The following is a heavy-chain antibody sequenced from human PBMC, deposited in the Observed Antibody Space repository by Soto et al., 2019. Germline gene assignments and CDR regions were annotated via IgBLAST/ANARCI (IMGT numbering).Heavy chain of an antibody. V-gene: IGHV1-3*01. CDR2: INAGNGNT. J-gene: IGHJ4*02. CDR1: GYNFITYP. D-gene: IGHD3-22*01. Sequence: ASVKVSCKASGYNFITYPLHWVRQAPGQRPEWMGWINAGNGNTKYSQKFQGRVTITRDTSASTAYMELTSLRSEDTAVYYCARSSGYYYVDYWGQGTLVTVSS. CDR3: ARSSGYYYVDY.